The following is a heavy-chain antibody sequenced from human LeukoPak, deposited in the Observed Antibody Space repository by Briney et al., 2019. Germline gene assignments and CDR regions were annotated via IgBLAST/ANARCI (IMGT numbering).Heavy chain of an antibody. CDR3: AISSPFPGLGY. V-gene: IGHV1-46*01. D-gene: IGHD6-19*01. CDR1: GYTFSSHS. J-gene: IGHJ4*02. CDR2: INPSVDVT. Sequence: ASVKVSCKASGYTFSSHSMHWVRQAPGQGLEWMGIINPSVDVTTYAQNFQGRVIMTRDMSTSTVYMELSSLRSDDTAVYYCAISSPFPGLGYWGQGTLVTVSS.